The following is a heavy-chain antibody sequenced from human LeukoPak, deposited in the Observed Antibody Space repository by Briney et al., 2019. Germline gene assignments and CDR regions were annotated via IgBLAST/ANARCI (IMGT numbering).Heavy chain of an antibody. J-gene: IGHJ6*02. V-gene: IGHV3-48*04. CDR2: ISSSSSTI. CDR3: ARDEYGMDV. CDR1: GFTFSSYS. Sequence: GGSLRLSCAASGFTFSSYSMNWVRQAPGKGLEWVSYISSSSSTIYHADSVKGRFTISRDNAKNSLYLQMNSLRAEDTAVYYCARDEYGMDVWGQGPTVTVPS.